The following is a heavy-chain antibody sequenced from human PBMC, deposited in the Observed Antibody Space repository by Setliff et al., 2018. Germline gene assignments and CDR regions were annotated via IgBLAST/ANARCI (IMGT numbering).Heavy chain of an antibody. CDR2: ISPYYGNT. J-gene: IGHJ5*02. V-gene: IGHV1-18*01. D-gene: IGHD6-19*01. CDR1: GYSFTVFG. Sequence: ASVKVSCKTSGYSFTVFGISWVRQAPGQGLEWMGWISPYYGNTNYAQNLQGRVTMTTDTSTSTAYMELSRLTSDDTAVYYCARATRDSDGWYYEYSWFDPWGQGTLVTVSS. CDR3: ARATRDSDGWYYEYSWFDP.